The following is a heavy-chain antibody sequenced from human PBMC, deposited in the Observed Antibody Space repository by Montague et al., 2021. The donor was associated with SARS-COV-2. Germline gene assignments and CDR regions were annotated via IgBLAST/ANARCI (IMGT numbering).Heavy chain of an antibody. D-gene: IGHD2-15*01. CDR1: GFSLSTSKMC. J-gene: IGHJ5*02. CDR3: ARSAPSSGGSCFSGWCDP. Sequence: PALVKPTQTLTLTCTFSGFSLSTSKMCVSWIRQSPGKALEWLALXXWIDGKYYNTSLKTRLTISEDPSKNQVVLTMTNMDPVDTATYFCARSAPSSGGSCFSGWCDPWGQGTLVIVSS. V-gene: IGHV2-70*01. CDR2: XXWIDGK.